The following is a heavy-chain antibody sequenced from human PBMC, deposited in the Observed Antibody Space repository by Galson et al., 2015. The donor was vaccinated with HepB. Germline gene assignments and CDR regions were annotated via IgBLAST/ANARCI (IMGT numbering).Heavy chain of an antibody. V-gene: IGHV3-23*01. Sequence: SLRLSCAASGFRFGNYAMKWVRQAPGKGLEWVASISDSDSGESTYYADSVKGRFTISRDNSKNTLYVQMNSLRVEDTAIYYCVKGLLARAWPVGTFGTWGQGTLATVSS. D-gene: IGHD2-21*02. CDR1: GFRFGNYA. CDR3: VKGLLARAWPVGTFGT. J-gene: IGHJ5*02. CDR2: ISDSDSGEST.